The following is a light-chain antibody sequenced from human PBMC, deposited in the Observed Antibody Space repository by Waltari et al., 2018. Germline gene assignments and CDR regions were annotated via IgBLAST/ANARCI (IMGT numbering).Light chain of an antibody. Sequence: DIQLTQSPSTLSASVGDRVTITCRASQSINSLLAWYQQKPGKAPKLLIYTASSLESGVPSRFSGSGSGTEFTLTISSLQPDDFAAYSCQQYSTYPLTFGEGTRLEIK. V-gene: IGKV1-5*01. CDR3: QQYSTYPLT. J-gene: IGKJ2*01. CDR1: QSINSL. CDR2: TAS.